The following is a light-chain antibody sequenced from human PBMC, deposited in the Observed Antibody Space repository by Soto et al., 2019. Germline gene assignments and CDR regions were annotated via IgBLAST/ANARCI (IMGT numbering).Light chain of an antibody. Sequence: EIVGTQSPGTLSLSPGDRATLSCRASQSVSSSYLAWYQQTSGQSPRLLIYAASSRATGIPDRFSGSGSGTAATLTISRLEPEDFSVYYCQQYGSSPQTFGHGTKVEIK. V-gene: IGKV3-20*01. CDR1: QSVSSSY. CDR2: AAS. CDR3: QQYGSSPQT. J-gene: IGKJ1*01.